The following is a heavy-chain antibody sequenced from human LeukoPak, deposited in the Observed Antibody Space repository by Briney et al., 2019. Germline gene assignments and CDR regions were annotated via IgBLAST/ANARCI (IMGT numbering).Heavy chain of an antibody. V-gene: IGHV1-24*01. Sequence: ASVKVSCKVSGYTLTELSMHWVRQAPGKGLEWMEGFDPEDGETTYGQKFQGRVTMTEDTSTDTTYMEPSSLRSEDTAVYYGATSTRLYYYDSSGATFDIWGQGTMVTVSS. CDR2: FDPEDGET. CDR3: ATSTRLYYYDSSGATFDI. J-gene: IGHJ3*02. D-gene: IGHD3-22*01. CDR1: GYTLTELS.